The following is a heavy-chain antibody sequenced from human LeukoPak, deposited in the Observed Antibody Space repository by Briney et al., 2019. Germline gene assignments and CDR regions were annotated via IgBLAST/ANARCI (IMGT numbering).Heavy chain of an antibody. CDR1: GGSISSGDYY. D-gene: IGHD6-13*01. CDR3: AVDIAAAGSFAFDY. J-gene: IGHJ4*02. Sequence: SQTLSLTCTVSGGSISSGDYYWSWIRQPPGKGLEWIGYIYYSGSTYYNPSLKSRVTISVDTSKNQFSLKLSSVTAADTAVYYCAVDIAAAGSFAFDYWGQGTLVTVSS. CDR2: IYYSGST. V-gene: IGHV4-30-4*01.